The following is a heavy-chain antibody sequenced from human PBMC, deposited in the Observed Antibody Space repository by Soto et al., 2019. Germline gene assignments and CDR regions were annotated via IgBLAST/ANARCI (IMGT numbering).Heavy chain of an antibody. CDR2: FDPEDGET. CDR1: GYTLTELS. Sequence: ASVKVSCKVSGYTLTELSMHWVRQAPGKGLEWMGGFDPEDGETIYAQKFQGRVTMTEDTSTDTAYMELSSLRSEDTAVYYCATVLRYFDWRSYGMDVWGQGTTVTVSS. D-gene: IGHD3-9*01. J-gene: IGHJ6*02. CDR3: ATVLRYFDWRSYGMDV. V-gene: IGHV1-24*01.